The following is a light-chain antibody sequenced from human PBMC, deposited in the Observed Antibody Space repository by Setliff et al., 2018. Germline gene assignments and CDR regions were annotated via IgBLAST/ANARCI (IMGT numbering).Light chain of an antibody. V-gene: IGKV3-15*01. CDR2: GAS. CDR1: DSVSSN. J-gene: IGKJ4*01. CDR3: QQYYDRPLT. Sequence: EIVMTQSPATLSVSPGEGATLSCRASDSVSSNLAWYQQKPGQAPRLLIYGASTRATDIPARFSGSGTGTDFTLTISSLQSEDFAVYYCQQYYDRPLTFGGGTKVDIK.